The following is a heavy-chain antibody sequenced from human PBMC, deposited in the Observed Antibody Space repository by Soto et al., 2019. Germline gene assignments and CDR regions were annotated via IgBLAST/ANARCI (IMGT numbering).Heavy chain of an antibody. CDR3: ARPQYVDYGGYYFYGMDV. J-gene: IGHJ6*02. CDR1: GFTFSSFT. D-gene: IGHD4-17*01. CDR2: ISSSSSYI. V-gene: IGHV3-21*01. Sequence: EVQLVEYGGGLVKPGGSMRLSCAASGFTFSSFTMNWVRQAPGKGLEWVASISSSSSYIYYVDSVKGRLTISRDNAKNSLYLQMNSLRAEDTAVYYCARPQYVDYGGYYFYGMDVWGQGTTVTVSS.